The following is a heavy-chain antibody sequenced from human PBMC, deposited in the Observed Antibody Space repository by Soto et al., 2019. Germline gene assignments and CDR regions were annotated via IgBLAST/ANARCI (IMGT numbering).Heavy chain of an antibody. J-gene: IGHJ4*02. CDR2: INAGNGNT. Sequence: QVQLVQSGAEVKKPGASVKVSCKASGYTFTSYAMHWVRQAPGQRLEWMGWINAGNGNTKYSQKFQGRVTITRDTSASTAYMELSSLRSEDTAVYYFARGLNGYSHYFDYWGQGTLVTVSS. CDR1: GYTFTSYA. D-gene: IGHD5-18*01. CDR3: ARGLNGYSHYFDY. V-gene: IGHV1-3*01.